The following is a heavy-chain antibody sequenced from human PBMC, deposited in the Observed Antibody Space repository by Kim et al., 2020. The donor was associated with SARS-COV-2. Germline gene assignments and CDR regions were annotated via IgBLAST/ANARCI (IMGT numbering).Heavy chain of an antibody. CDR2: LAYYGVGE. CDR1: GFTFSNYG. Sequence: GGSLRLSCATSGFTFSNYGIHWVRQAPGKGLEWVGLLAYYGVGEKAADSVRGRFTISRDNSKNTVYLQMNSLTPEDTAVYFCAKDQGHARLILDSWCQGTLVPFSS. CDR3: AKDQGHARLILDS. V-gene: IGHV3-30*02. J-gene: IGHJ4*02. D-gene: IGHD2-8*01.